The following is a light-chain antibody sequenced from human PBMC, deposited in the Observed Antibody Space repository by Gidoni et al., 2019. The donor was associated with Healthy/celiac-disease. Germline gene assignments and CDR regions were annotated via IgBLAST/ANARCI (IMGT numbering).Light chain of an antibody. CDR1: SSNIGSNT. Sequence: QSVLTQPHSASGTPGQRVTISCSGSSSNIGSNTVNWYQQLPGTAPKLLISSNNQRPSGVPDRFSGSKSGTSASLAISGLQSEDEADYYCAAWDDSLNGRVFGGGTKLTVL. V-gene: IGLV1-44*01. CDR2: SNN. J-gene: IGLJ2*01. CDR3: AAWDDSLNGRV.